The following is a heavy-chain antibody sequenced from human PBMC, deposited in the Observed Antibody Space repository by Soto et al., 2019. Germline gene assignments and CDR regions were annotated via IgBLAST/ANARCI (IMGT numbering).Heavy chain of an antibody. D-gene: IGHD2-15*01. CDR2: ISSSSSYI. Sequence: EVQLVESGGGLVKPGGSLRLSCAASGFTFSSYSMNWVRQAPGKGLEWVSSISSSSSYIYYADSVKGRFTISRDNAKNSLYLQMNSLRAEDTAVCYCARVHSCSGGSCYWGQGTLVTVSS. J-gene: IGHJ4*02. CDR1: GFTFSSYS. CDR3: ARVHSCSGGSCY. V-gene: IGHV3-21*01.